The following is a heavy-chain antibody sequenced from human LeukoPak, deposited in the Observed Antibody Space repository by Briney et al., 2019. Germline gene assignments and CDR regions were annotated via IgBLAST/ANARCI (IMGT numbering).Heavy chain of an antibody. CDR1: GGTFSSYA. V-gene: IGHV1-69*13. CDR3: ARDQGPYYYGSGSPPD. Sequence: ASVKVSCKASGGTFSSYAISWVRQAPGQGLEWMGGIIPIFGTANYAQKFQGRVTITADESTSTAYMELSSLRSEDTAVYYCARDQGPYYYGSGSPPDWGQGTLVTVSS. D-gene: IGHD3-10*01. CDR2: IIPIFGTA. J-gene: IGHJ4*02.